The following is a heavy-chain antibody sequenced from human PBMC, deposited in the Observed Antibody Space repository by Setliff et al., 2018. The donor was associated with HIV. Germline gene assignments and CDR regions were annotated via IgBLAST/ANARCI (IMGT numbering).Heavy chain of an antibody. Sequence: SETLSLTCTVSGDSVRNYYWSWIRQPPERGLDYIGYINYNGNTNYNPSLKSRVTMSVDTSKNQISLKLRSVTAADTAVYYCARDHEWLRIWGQGMLVTVSS. CDR1: GDSVRNYY. V-gene: IGHV4-59*02. CDR3: ARDHEWLRI. CDR2: INYNGNT. D-gene: IGHD5-12*01. J-gene: IGHJ4*02.